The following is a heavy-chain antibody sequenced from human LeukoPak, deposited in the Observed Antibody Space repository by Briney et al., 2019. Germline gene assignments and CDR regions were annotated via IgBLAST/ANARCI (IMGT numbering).Heavy chain of an antibody. CDR1: GFTFSDYY. CDR2: ISGSGGST. J-gene: IGHJ4*02. D-gene: IGHD1-1*01. V-gene: IGHV3-23*01. CDR3: AKDALGDWNANYFDY. Sequence: PGGSLRLSCAASGFTFSDYYMSWIRQAPGKGLEWVSAISGSGGSTYYADSVKGRFTISRDNSKNTLYLQMNSLRAEDTAVYYCAKDALGDWNANYFDYWGQGTLVTVSS.